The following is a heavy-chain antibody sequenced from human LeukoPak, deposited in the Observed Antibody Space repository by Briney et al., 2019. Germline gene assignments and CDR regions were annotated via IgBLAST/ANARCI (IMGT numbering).Heavy chain of an antibody. D-gene: IGHD6-19*01. CDR2: IASDGSST. J-gene: IGHJ4*02. V-gene: IGHV3-74*01. CDR1: GFTFSSYW. CDR3: ASRGKAVTGTQHYFDY. Sequence: PGGSLRLSCAASGFTFSSYWMNWVRQAPGKGLVWVSRIASDGSSTTYADSVKGRFSISRDNAKNTLYLQMNSLRAEDTAVYYCASRGKAVTGTQHYFDYWGQGTLVTVSS.